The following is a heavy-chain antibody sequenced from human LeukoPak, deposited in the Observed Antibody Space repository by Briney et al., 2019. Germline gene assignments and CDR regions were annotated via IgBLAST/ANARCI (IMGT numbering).Heavy chain of an antibody. CDR1: GFTFSSYS. Sequence: GGSLRLSCAASGFTFSSYSMNWVRQAPGKGLEWVANINQDGSMNNYLESVTGRSIISRDNAKNSLYLQMNNLRAEDTAVYYCARNRGWQQFDYWGQGTLVTVSS. CDR2: INQDGSMN. V-gene: IGHV3-7*01. J-gene: IGHJ4*02. CDR3: ARNRGWQQFDY. D-gene: IGHD5-24*01.